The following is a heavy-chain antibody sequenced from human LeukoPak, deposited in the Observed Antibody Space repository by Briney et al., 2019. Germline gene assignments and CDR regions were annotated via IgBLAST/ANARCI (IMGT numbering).Heavy chain of an antibody. D-gene: IGHD3-22*01. J-gene: IGHJ4*02. CDR2: ISGSGGST. V-gene: IGHV3-23*01. Sequence: PGGSLRLSCAASGFTFSSYAMSWVRQAPGKGLEWVSAISGSGGSTYYADSVKGRFTISRDNSKNTLYLQMNSLRAEDTAVYYCAKARYYDSSGYYPFDYWGQGTLVTVSS. CDR1: GFTFSSYA. CDR3: AKARYYDSSGYYPFDY.